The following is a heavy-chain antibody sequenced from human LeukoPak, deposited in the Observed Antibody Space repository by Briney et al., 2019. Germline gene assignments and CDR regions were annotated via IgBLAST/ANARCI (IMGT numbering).Heavy chain of an antibody. CDR1: GFTFSSST. CDR2: ISYDGSNK. V-gene: IGHV3-30*04. CDR3: AREAGDSSSWYVDY. J-gene: IGHJ4*02. Sequence: GGSLRLSCTASGFTFSSSTMSWVRQAPGKGLEWVAVISYDGSNKYYADSVKGRFTISRDNSKNTLYLQMNSLRAEDTAVYYCAREAGDSSSWYVDYWGQGTLVTVSS. D-gene: IGHD6-13*01.